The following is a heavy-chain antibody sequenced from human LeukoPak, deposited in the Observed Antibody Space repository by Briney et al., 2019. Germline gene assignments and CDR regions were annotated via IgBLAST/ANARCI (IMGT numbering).Heavy chain of an antibody. CDR2: IIPIFGTA. V-gene: IGHV1-69*13. CDR3: AREGPILYYYGMDV. Sequence: SVKVSCKASGYTFTSYGISWVRQAPGQGLEWMGGIIPIFGTANYAQKFQGRVTITADESTSTAYMELSSLRSEDTAVYYCAREGPILYYYGMDVWGQGTTVTVSS. D-gene: IGHD2/OR15-2a*01. J-gene: IGHJ6*02. CDR1: GYTFTSYG.